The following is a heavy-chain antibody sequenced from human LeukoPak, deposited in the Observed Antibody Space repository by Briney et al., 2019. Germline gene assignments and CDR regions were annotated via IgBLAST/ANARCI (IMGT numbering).Heavy chain of an antibody. CDR2: ISSSSSTI. V-gene: IGHV3-48*01. J-gene: IGHJ4*02. CDR3: AKEKLSLITMIVVATFDY. D-gene: IGHD3-22*01. CDR1: GFTFSSYS. Sequence: GGSLRLSCAASGFTFSSYSMNWVRQAPGKGLEWVSYISSSSSTIYYADSVKGRFTISRDNSKNTLYLQMDSLRAEDTAVYYCAKEKLSLITMIVVATFDYWGQGTRVTVSS.